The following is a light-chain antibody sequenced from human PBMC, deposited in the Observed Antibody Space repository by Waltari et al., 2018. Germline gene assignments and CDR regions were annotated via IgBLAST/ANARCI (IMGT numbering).Light chain of an antibody. CDR3: HVWHPDVDPGV. V-gene: IGLV3-21*04. CDR1: HIGTSR. J-gene: IGLJ1*01. CDR2: YDS. Sequence: SYVVTQPPSLSVAPGETAPITCGGAHIGTSRLHSYKQKAGQAPVLVIFYDSDRPSGIPERVSGSNSGNTATLTISRVEAGDEASYYCHVWHPDVDPGVFGTGTEVTVL.